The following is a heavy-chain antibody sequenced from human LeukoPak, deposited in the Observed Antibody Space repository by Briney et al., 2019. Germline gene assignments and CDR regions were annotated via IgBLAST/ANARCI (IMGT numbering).Heavy chain of an antibody. D-gene: IGHD3-16*01. CDR2: MNPNSGNT. CDR1: GYTFISYD. Sequence: ASVKVSCKASGYTFISYDINWVRQATGQGLEWMGCMNPNSGNTGYAQKFQGRVTMTRSTSINTAYMELSSLTSDDTAVYYCARLGEYSNWFDPWGQGTLVIVSS. V-gene: IGHV1-8*01. J-gene: IGHJ5*02. CDR3: ARLGEYSNWFDP.